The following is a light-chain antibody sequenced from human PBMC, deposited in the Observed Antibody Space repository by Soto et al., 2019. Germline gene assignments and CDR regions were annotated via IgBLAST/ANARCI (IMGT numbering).Light chain of an antibody. V-gene: IGKV3-20*01. J-gene: IGKJ1*01. Sequence: IVWTHSPCTLSLSPGERATLSCMASQSVSNNYLAWYQQKPGQAPRLLIYGASNRATGIPDRFSGSGSGTDFTLTISRLEPEDFAVYYCQQYGSSGTFGQGTKV. CDR2: GAS. CDR1: QSVSNNY. CDR3: QQYGSSGT.